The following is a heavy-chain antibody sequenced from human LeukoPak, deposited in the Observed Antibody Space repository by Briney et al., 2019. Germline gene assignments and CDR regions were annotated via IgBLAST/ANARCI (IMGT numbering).Heavy chain of an antibody. D-gene: IGHD6-25*01. CDR1: GLTFYDQA. Sequence: GGSLRLSCAASGLTFYDQAMHWVRQAPGTGLEWVSLSGNDGSTYYADSVRGRFTISRDISKNSLYLQMNSLRTEDTALYYCTRGGAATLDYWGQGTLVTVSS. J-gene: IGHJ4*02. CDR2: SGNDGST. CDR3: TRGGAATLDY. V-gene: IGHV3-43*02.